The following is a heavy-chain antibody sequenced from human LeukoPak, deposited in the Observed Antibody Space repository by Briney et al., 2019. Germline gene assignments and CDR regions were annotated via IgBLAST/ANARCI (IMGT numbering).Heavy chain of an antibody. CDR2: LHTSGST. CDR3: ARGGIAAANWFDP. Sequence: SETLSLTCTVSGGSISSYYWSWIRQPAGEGLEWIGRLHTSGSTHYNPSLKSRVTMSVDTSKNQFSLKLSSVTAADTAVYYCARGGIAAANWFDPWGQGTLVTVSS. D-gene: IGHD6-13*01. V-gene: IGHV4-4*07. CDR1: GGSISSYY. J-gene: IGHJ5*02.